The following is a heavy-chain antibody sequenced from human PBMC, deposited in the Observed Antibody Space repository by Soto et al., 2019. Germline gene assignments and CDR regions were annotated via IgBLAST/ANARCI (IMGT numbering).Heavy chain of an antibody. J-gene: IGHJ3*02. CDR2: IYYSGST. CDR3: ASTRNDYGDYVDAFDI. D-gene: IGHD4-17*01. V-gene: IGHV4-31*03. Sequence: SETLSLTCTVSGGSISSGGYYWSWIRQHPGKGLEWIGYIYYSGSTYYNPSLKSRVTISVDTSENQFSLKLSSVTAADTAVYYCASTRNDYGDYVDAFDIWGQGTMVTVSS. CDR1: GGSISSGGYY.